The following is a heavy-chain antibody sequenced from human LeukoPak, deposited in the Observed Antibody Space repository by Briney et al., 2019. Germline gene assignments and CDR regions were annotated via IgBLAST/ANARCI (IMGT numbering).Heavy chain of an antibody. CDR1: GYSISSGYY. Sequence: ETLSLTCAVSGYSISSGYYWGWIRQPPGKGLEWVSSISSSSSYIYYADSVKGRFTISRDNAKNSLYLQMNSLRAEDTAVYYCARAGGPMVRGVITVNYWGQGTLVTVSS. CDR3: ARAGGPMVRGVITVNY. CDR2: ISSSSSYI. D-gene: IGHD3-10*01. V-gene: IGHV3-21*01. J-gene: IGHJ4*02.